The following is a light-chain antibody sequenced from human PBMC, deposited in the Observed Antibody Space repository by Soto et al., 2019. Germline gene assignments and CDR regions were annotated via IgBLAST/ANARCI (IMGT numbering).Light chain of an antibody. Sequence: QSALTQPASVSGSPGQSITISCTGTSSDVGGYNYVSWYQQHPGKAPKLMIYDVSNRPSGVSNRFSGSKSGNMASLTISGLKAEDEADYYYSSYTSSSTRVFGGGTKLTVL. V-gene: IGLV2-14*01. CDR1: SSDVGGYNY. J-gene: IGLJ2*01. CDR3: SSYTSSSTRV. CDR2: DVS.